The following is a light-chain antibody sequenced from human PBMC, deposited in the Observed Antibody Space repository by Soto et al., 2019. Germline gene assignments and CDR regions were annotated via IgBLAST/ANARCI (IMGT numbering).Light chain of an antibody. CDR2: DAS. V-gene: IGKV3-11*01. CDR1: QNVNRY. CDR3: QEHNS. J-gene: IGKJ4*01. Sequence: ETVLTQSPATLSLSPGERATLSCRASQNVNRYVAWYQQKPGQAPRLLIYDASTRAAGVPARFSGSGSGTDFSLSISSLEPEDFEVYYCQEHNSFGGGTKVEIK.